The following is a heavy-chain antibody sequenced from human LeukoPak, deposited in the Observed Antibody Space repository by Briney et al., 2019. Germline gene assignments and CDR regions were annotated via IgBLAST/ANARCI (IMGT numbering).Heavy chain of an antibody. Sequence: SETLSLTCTVSGGSISSGGYYWSWIRQHPGKGLEWIGYIYYSGSTYYNPSLKSRVTISVDTSKNQFSLKLSSVTAADTAVYYCARGDANQGYCSGGSCYSILSWFDPWGQGTLVTVSS. V-gene: IGHV4-31*03. J-gene: IGHJ5*02. CDR3: ARGDANQGYCSGGSCYSILSWFDP. D-gene: IGHD2-15*01. CDR1: GGSISSGGYY. CDR2: IYYSGST.